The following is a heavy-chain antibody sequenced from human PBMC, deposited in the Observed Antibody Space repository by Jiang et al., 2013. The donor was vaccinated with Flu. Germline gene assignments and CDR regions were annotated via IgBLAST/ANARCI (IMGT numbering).Heavy chain of an antibody. V-gene: IGHV4-59*08. CDR3: SIAARPSYFDY. Sequence: PGLVKPSETLSLTCTVSGGSISSYYWSWIRQPPGKGLEWIGYIYYSGSTNYNPSLKSRVTISVDTSKNQFSLKLSSVTAADTAVYYCSIAARPSYFDYWGQGTLVTVSS. CDR2: IYYSGST. D-gene: IGHD6-6*01. CDR1: GGSISSYY. J-gene: IGHJ4*02.